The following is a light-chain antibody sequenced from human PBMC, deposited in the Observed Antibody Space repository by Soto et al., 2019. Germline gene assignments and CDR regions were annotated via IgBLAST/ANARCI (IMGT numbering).Light chain of an antibody. CDR2: ENN. CDR1: SSNIGNQY. V-gene: IGLV1-51*02. Sequence: QSVLTQPPSVSAAPGQKVTISCSGSSSNIGNQYVSWYQQLPGTAPKLLIYENNKRPSGIPDRFSGSKSGTSATLGITGLQTGDEADYYCGTWDSSLSAVVFGGGTKLTVL. J-gene: IGLJ2*01. CDR3: GTWDSSLSAVV.